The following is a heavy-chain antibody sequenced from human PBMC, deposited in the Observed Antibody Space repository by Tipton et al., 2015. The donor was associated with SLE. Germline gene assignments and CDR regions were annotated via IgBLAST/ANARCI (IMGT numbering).Heavy chain of an antibody. CDR1: GGSFSGYY. CDR2: INYSGST. D-gene: IGHD6-13*01. CDR3: ARGEEQQLPKG. J-gene: IGHJ4*02. Sequence: TLSLTCAVYGGSFSGYYWSWIRQPPGKGLEWIGYINYSGSTNYNPSLKSRVTISVDTSKNQFSLKLSSVTAADTAVYYCARGEEQQLPKGWGQGTLVTVSS. V-gene: IGHV4-59*01.